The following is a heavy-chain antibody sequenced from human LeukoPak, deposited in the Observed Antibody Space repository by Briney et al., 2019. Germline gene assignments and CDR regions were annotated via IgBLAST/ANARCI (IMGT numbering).Heavy chain of an antibody. CDR3: ARAASAVPRTNFDS. V-gene: IGHV4-59*01. D-gene: IGHD1-7*01. J-gene: IGHJ4*02. CDR1: GGSISNYY. Sequence: SETLCLTCTVSGGSISNYYWHWIRQPPSKGLEWIGYIYYNGNTYYNPSLKSRVTISVDTSKRQFSLELTSVTAADTAVYYCARAASAVPRTNFDSWGQGTLVTASS. CDR2: IYYNGNT.